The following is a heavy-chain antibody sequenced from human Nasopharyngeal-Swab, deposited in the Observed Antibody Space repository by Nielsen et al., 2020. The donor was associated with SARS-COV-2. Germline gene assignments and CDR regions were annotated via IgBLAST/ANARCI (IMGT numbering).Heavy chain of an antibody. V-gene: IGHV4-4*02. Sequence: SETLSLTCAVSGASTSSDYWWTSVRQPPGRGLEWIGEIHHSRNSNYNPSLRSRVTMLVDKPKNQFSLNLSSVTAADTAVYFCARGGNWQFDSWGQGTLVTVSS. CDR1: GASTSSDYW. CDR2: IHHSRNS. CDR3: ARGGNWQFDS. D-gene: IGHD1-1*01. J-gene: IGHJ4*02.